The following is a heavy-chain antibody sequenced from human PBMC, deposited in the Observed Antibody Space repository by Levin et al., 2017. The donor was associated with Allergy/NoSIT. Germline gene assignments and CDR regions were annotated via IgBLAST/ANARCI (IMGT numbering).Heavy chain of an antibody. D-gene: IGHD3-16*02. CDR3: ARTGSENFRLWGSYRIDS. Sequence: QAGGSLRLSCAASGFTVSTCAMSWVRQAPGKGLEWVSSIDGSGGTTYYADSVKGRFSISRDNSKNTLFLQMNSLRGEDAAVYYCARTGSENFRLWGSYRIDSWGQGTLVTVSS. CDR2: IDGSGGTT. J-gene: IGHJ4*02. V-gene: IGHV3-23*01. CDR1: GFTVSTCA.